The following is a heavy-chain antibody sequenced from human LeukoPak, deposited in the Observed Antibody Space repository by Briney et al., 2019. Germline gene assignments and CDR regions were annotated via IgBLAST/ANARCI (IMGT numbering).Heavy chain of an antibody. J-gene: IGHJ4*02. CDR3: ARGPHYGDYLKDFDY. D-gene: IGHD4-17*01. CDR2: ISAYNGNT. V-gene: IGHV1-18*04. CDR1: GYTFTGYY. Sequence: ASVKVSCKASGYTFTGYYMHWVRQAPGQGLEWMGWISAYNGNTNYAQKLQGRVTMTTDTSTSTAYMELRSLRSDDTAVYYCARGPHYGDYLKDFDYWGQGTLVTVSS.